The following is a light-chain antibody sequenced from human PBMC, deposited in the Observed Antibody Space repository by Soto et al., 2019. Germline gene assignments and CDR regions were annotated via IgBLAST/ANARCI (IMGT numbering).Light chain of an antibody. CDR1: ISDVGGYDC. V-gene: IGLV2-14*03. CDR3: SSYTGSSTLL. Sequence: QSALTQPASVSGSPGQSITISCTGTISDVGGYDCVSWYQQHPGKAPKLMIYDVSDRPSGVSSRFSGSKSGNTASLTISGLQPEDEADYYCSSYTGSSTLLFGGGTKLTVL. J-gene: IGLJ2*01. CDR2: DVS.